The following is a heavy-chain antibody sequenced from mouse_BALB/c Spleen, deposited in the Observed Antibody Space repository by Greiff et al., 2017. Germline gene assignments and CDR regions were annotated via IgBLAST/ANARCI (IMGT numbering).Heavy chain of an antibody. D-gene: IGHD2-4*01. CDR1: GFTFSSYT. CDR2: ISSGGSYT. V-gene: IGHV5-6-4*01. CDR3: TRDDYDEAWFAY. Sequence: EVQGVESGGGLVKPGGSLKLSCAASGFTFSSYTMSWVRQTPEKRLEWVATISSGGSYTYYPDSVKGRFTISRDNAKNTLYLQMSSLKSEDTAMYYCTRDDYDEAWFAYWGQGTLVTVSA. J-gene: IGHJ3*01.